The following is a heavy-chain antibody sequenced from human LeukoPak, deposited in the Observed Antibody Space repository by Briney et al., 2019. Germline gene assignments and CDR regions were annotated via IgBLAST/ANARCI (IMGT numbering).Heavy chain of an antibody. J-gene: IGHJ5*02. CDR1: GGSFSNHY. Sequence: PSETLSLTCTVSGGSFSNHYWSWIRQPPGKGLEWIGYIYHTGSTNYNPSLKSRVTISVDTSKNQFSLKLSSETAADTAVYYCARGNYVDWFDPWGQGTQVTVSS. V-gene: IGHV4-59*11. D-gene: IGHD1-7*01. CDR2: IYHTGST. CDR3: ARGNYVDWFDP.